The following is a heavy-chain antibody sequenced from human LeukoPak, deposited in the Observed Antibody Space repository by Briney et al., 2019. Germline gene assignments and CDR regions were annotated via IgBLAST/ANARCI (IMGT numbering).Heavy chain of an antibody. CDR3: ARQNSIRGVVVAATHFDY. CDR2: ISSSGSTI. CDR1: GFTFSDYY. J-gene: IGHJ4*02. Sequence: KSGGSLRLSCAASGFTFSDYYMSWIRQAPGKGLEWVSYISSSGSTIYYADSVKGRFTISRDNAKNSLYLQMNSLRAEDTAVYYCARQNSIRGVVVAATHFDYWGQGTLVTVSS. V-gene: IGHV3-11*01. D-gene: IGHD2-15*01.